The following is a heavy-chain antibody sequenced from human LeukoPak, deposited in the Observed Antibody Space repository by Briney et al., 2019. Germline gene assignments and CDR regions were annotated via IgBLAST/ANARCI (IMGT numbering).Heavy chain of an antibody. Sequence: GGSLRLSCAASGFTFSSYGMHWVRQAPGKGLEWVAVIWYDGSNKYYADSVKGRFTISRDNSKNTLYLQMNSLRAEDTAVYHCAKEGSSGWSYYYYYMDVWGKGTTVTVSS. D-gene: IGHD6-19*01. V-gene: IGHV3-33*06. J-gene: IGHJ6*03. CDR3: AKEGSSGWSYYYYYMDV. CDR2: IWYDGSNK. CDR1: GFTFSSYG.